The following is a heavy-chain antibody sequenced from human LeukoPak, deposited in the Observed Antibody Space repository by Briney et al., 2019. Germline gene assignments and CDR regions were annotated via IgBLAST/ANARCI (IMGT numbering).Heavy chain of an antibody. J-gene: IGHJ6*02. D-gene: IGHD3-3*01. CDR2: ISSSGSYI. CDR3: AVYYDFWSGNMDV. V-gene: IGHV3-21*01. CDR1: GFTFSSYS. Sequence: GGSLRLSCAASGFTFSSYSMNWVRQAPGKGLEWVSSISSSGSYIYYADSVKGRFTISRDNAKNTLYLQMNSLRAEDTAVYYCAVYYDFWSGNMDVWGQGTTVTVSS.